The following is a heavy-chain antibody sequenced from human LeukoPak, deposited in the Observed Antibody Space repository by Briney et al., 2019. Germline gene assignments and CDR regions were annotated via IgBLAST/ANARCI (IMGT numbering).Heavy chain of an antibody. Sequence: GRSLRLSCAASGFSFSSYAMHWVRQAPGKGLEWVALISYDGNDKYYADSVKGRFTISRDNSKNTLYLQMNSLRPEDTALYYCAKSGYCSSNSCPIDCWGQGTLVTVSS. CDR2: ISYDGNDK. D-gene: IGHD2-2*01. CDR1: GFSFSSYA. CDR3: AKSGYCSSNSCPIDC. J-gene: IGHJ4*02. V-gene: IGHV3-30*18.